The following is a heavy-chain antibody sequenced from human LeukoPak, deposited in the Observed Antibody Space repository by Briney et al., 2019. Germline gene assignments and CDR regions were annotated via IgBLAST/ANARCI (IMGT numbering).Heavy chain of an antibody. CDR1: GFSFSIYA. CDR2: ISRSSDTT. CDR3: ATGLSNGWSYFDD. V-gene: IGHV3-23*01. Sequence: GGSLRLSCAASGFSFSIYAMSWVRQAPGKGLEWVSVISRSSDTTLYADSVKGRFTISRDNSKNTLYLQMDSLRAEDTAVYFCATGLSNGWSYFDDWGQGTRATVSS. D-gene: IGHD6-19*01. J-gene: IGHJ4*02.